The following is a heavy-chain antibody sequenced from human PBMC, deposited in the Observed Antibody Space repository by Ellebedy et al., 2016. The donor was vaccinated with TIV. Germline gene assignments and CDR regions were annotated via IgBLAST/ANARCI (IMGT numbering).Heavy chain of an antibody. J-gene: IGHJ6*02. CDR1: GYTLTEVT. CDR3: ARAGSMVVADSGGMDV. V-gene: IGHV1-24*01. CDR2: IDPEDGKT. D-gene: IGHD2-21*01. Sequence: ASVKVSXKVSGYTLTEVTIHWVRQAPGKGLEWMGGIDPEDGKTIYAQKFQGRVTMTEDTFTDTAYLELSSLRSEDSAVYYCARAGSMVVADSGGMDVWGQGTTVSVAS.